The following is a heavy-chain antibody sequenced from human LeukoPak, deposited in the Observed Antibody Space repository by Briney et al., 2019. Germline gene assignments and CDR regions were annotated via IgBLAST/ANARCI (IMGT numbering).Heavy chain of an antibody. CDR1: GYTFSSYG. J-gene: IGHJ5*02. CDR2: INPYYGNT. CDR3: VRDPLYQLRSRWFDP. Sequence: GASVKVSCKASGYTFSSYGITWVRQAPGQGLEWMGWINPYYGNTNYAQNLQGRVTMTTDTSTSTAYMELRSLKSDDTAVYYCVRDPLYQLRSRWFDPWGQGTLVTVSA. V-gene: IGHV1-18*01. D-gene: IGHD2-2*01.